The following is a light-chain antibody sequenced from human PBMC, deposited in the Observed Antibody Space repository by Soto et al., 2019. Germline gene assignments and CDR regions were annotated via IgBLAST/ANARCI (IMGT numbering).Light chain of an antibody. CDR1: QSVSSTN. CDR2: GTS. Sequence: EIVLTQSPGTLSLSPGERATLSCRASQSVSSTNLAWYQQKPGQAPRLLIYGTSTRATGIPDRFSGSGSGTDFTLTISRLEPEDFAVYYCQQYETSPRVFTFGHGTKVDIK. CDR3: QQYETSPRVFT. V-gene: IGKV3-20*01. J-gene: IGKJ3*01.